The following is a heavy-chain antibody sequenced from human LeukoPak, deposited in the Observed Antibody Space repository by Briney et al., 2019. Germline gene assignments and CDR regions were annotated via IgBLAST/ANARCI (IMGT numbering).Heavy chain of an antibody. J-gene: IGHJ4*02. CDR1: GFTFSSYW. CDR2: ISSSSSTI. CDR3: ARDSLGYCSGGSCYSGFDY. D-gene: IGHD2-15*01. Sequence: PGGSLRLSCAASGFTFSSYWMSWVRQAPGKGLEWVSYISSSSSTIYYADSVKGRFTISRDNAKNSLYLQMNSLRAEDTAVYYCARDSLGYCSGGSCYSGFDYWGQGTLVTVSS. V-gene: IGHV3-48*01.